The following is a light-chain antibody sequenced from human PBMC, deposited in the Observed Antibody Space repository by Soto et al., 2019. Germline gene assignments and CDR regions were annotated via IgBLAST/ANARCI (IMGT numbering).Light chain of an antibody. CDR2: GAS. CDR3: QQYASLPPT. V-gene: IGKV3-20*01. CDR1: QSVSSSY. Sequence: EIVLTQSPGTLSLSPGERATLSCRASQSVSSSYLAWYQQKRGQSPRLLIYGASTRATGIPDRFSGSGSGTDFTLTISRLEPDDFAVYCCQQYASLPPTFGGGTKVDIK. J-gene: IGKJ4*01.